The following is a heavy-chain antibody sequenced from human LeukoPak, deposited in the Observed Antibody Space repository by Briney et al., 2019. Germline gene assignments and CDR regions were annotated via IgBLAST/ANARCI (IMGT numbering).Heavy chain of an antibody. V-gene: IGHV1-24*01. D-gene: IGHD3-9*01. Sequence: ASVKVSCKVSGYTLTELSMHWVRQAPGKGLEWMGGFDPEDGETIYAQKFQGRVTMTEDTSTDTAYMELSSLRSEDTAVYYWATGLRYFESRDYWGQGTLVTVSS. J-gene: IGHJ4*02. CDR3: ATGLRYFESRDY. CDR2: FDPEDGET. CDR1: GYTLTELS.